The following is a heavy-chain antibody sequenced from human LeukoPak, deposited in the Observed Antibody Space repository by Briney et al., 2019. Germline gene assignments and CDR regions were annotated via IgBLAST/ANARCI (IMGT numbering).Heavy chain of an antibody. V-gene: IGHV3-7*03. Sequence: GGSLRLSCAVSGFTFSGFWMSWSRQAPGKGLEWVASINSDGSEGYYADVVKGRFTISRDNAKNSLYLQINSLRAEDTAVYSCARGYCTSSSCYNDYWGQGTLVTVSS. CDR2: INSDGSEG. CDR1: GFTFSGFW. D-gene: IGHD2-2*02. J-gene: IGHJ4*02. CDR3: ARGYCTSSSCYNDY.